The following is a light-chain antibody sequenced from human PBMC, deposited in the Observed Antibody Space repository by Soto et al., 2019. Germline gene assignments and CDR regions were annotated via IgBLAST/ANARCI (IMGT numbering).Light chain of an antibody. J-gene: IGKJ4*01. Sequence: ELVLKQSPGTLSLSPGESASLSGTASHTVRNNYLAWYQQKPGQAPRLLIYDASSRATGIPDRFSGGGSGTDFTLTISRLEPEDFAVYYCQQFSIYPLTFGGGTKVDIK. CDR3: QQFSIYPLT. CDR1: HTVRNNY. CDR2: DAS. V-gene: IGKV3-20*01.